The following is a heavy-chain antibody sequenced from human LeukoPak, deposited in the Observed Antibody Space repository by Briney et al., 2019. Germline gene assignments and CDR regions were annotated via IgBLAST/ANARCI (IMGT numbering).Heavy chain of an antibody. J-gene: IGHJ4*02. CDR1: GGSISGYY. CDR2: IYFSGST. CDR3: ARQERGEVRTWDY. D-gene: IGHD3-10*01. V-gene: IGHV4-59*08. Sequence: SETLSLTCTVSGGSISGYYWSWIRQPPGKGLEWIGYIYFSGSTDYTPSLKSRVTISVDTSNNQFSLNLSSVTAADTAVYYCARQERGEVRTWDYWGQGTLVTVSS.